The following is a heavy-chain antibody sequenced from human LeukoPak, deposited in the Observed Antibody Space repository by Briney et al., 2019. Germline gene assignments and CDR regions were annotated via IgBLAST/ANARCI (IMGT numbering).Heavy chain of an antibody. J-gene: IGHJ6*03. Sequence: SETLSLTCTVSGGSISSHYWSWIRQPPGKGLEWIGYIYYSGSTNYNPSLKSRVTISVDTSKNQFSLKLSSVTAADTAVYYCARTYYDILTGYYHHYYYYYMDVWGKGTTVTVSS. CDR2: IYYSGST. CDR1: GGSISSHY. CDR3: ARTYYDILTGYYHHYYYYYMDV. V-gene: IGHV4-59*11. D-gene: IGHD3-9*01.